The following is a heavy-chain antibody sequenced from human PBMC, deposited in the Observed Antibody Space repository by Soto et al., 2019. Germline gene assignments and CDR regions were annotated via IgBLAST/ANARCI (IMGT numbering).Heavy chain of an antibody. V-gene: IGHV5-51*01. CDR1: GYSFTTYW. D-gene: IGHD3-10*01. J-gene: IGHJ4*02. Sequence: GESLKISCKGSGYSFTTYWIGWVRQMPGKGLEWMGIIYPGDSDTRYSPSFQGQVTISADKSISTAYMQWSSLKASDTAMYYCAGGYYGSGRGSTFPKYWGQGTLVTVSS. CDR2: IYPGDSDT. CDR3: AGGYYGSGRGSTFPKY.